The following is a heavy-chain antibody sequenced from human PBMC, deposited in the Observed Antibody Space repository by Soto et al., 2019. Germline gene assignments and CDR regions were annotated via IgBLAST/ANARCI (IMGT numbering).Heavy chain of an antibody. CDR3: AYLPCSGGSCYWFSYSGMDV. J-gene: IGHJ6*02. V-gene: IGHV2-5*02. CDR2: IYWDDDK. D-gene: IGHD2-15*01. Sequence: QITLKESGPTLVKPTQTLTLTCTFSGFSLSTSGVGVAWIRQPPGKALEWLALIYWDDDKRYRPSLETRLTITKDTSKTHVVLTMTNIASVDTATYYCAYLPCSGGSCYWFSYSGMDVWGQGTTVTVSS. CDR1: GFSLSTSGVG.